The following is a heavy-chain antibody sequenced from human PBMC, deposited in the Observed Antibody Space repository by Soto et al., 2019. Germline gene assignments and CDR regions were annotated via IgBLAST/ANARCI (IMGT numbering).Heavy chain of an antibody. D-gene: IGHD6-19*01. CDR1: GFTFCSYG. CDR3: ARGIHAVAVAGYFDY. CDR2: IWYDGSNK. J-gene: IGHJ4*02. V-gene: IGHV3-33*01. Sequence: QVQLVESGGGVVQPGRSLRLSCAASGFTFCSYGMHWVRQAPGKGLEWVAVIWYDGSNKYYADSVKGRFTISRDNSKNTLYLQMNSLRAEDTAVYYCARGIHAVAVAGYFDYWGQGTLVTVSS.